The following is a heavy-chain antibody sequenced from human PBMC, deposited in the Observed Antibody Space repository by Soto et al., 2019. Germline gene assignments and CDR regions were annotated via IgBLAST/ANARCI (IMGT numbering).Heavy chain of an antibody. D-gene: IGHD2-21*01. V-gene: IGHV4-30-4*01. CDR3: ARGDSTVVYFDY. J-gene: IGHJ4*02. CDR1: GDSISRGDDY. Sequence: SETLSLTCTVSGDSISRGDDYWSWIRQPPGKGLEYIGYIYYSGSTYYNPSLKSRLTISVDTSKNQFSLNLSSVTAADTAVYYGARGDSTVVYFDYWGKETLVTVSS. CDR2: IYYSGST.